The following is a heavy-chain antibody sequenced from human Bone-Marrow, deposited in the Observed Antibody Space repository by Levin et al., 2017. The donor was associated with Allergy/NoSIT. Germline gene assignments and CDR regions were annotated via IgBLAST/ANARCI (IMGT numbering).Heavy chain of an antibody. CDR2: INDSGDT. CDR1: GDSITESY. Sequence: PSETLSLTCTVSGDSITESYWSWIRQPPGKGPEWMGYINDSGDTHYNPSLRSRVTMLADRSKNQLSLTLNSVTAADTAVYYCAKPLGIGEAGWLESGLDVWGKGTTVTVFS. CDR3: AKPLGIGEAGWLESGLDV. V-gene: IGHV4-59*01. D-gene: IGHD6-13*01. J-gene: IGHJ6*04.